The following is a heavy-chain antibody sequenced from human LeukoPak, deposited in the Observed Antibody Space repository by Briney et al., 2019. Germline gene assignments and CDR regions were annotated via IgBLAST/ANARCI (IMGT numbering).Heavy chain of an antibody. CDR2: IKQDGSEK. CDR3: GGGLVRGPKDY. D-gene: IGHD3-10*01. J-gene: IGHJ4*02. CDR1: GFTFSSYW. V-gene: IGHV3-7*01. Sequence: GGSLRLSCAASGFTFSSYWMSWVRQAPGKGLEWVANIKQDGSEKIYVDSVKGRFTISRDNAKNSLYRQINSLRTEDTAMYYCGGGLVRGPKDYWGQGTLVTVSS.